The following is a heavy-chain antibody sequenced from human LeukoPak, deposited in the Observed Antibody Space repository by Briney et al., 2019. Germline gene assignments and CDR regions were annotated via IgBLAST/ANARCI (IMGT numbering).Heavy chain of an antibody. D-gene: IGHD3-16*01. V-gene: IGHV3-33*08. Sequence: GGSLRLSCTTSGFNFGDYAMSWFRQAPGKGLEWVAVIWYDGSNKYYADSVKGRFTISRDNSKNTLYLQMNSLRAEDTAVYYCARVYDYVWGIDYWGQGTLVTVSS. CDR3: ARVYDYVWGIDY. CDR2: IWYDGSNK. CDR1: GFNFGDYA. J-gene: IGHJ4*02.